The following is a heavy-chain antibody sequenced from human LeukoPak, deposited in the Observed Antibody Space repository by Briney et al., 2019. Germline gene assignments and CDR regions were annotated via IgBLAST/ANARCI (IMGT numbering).Heavy chain of an antibody. CDR3: ARDVGLSSGSDC. CDR2: IYHSGST. D-gene: IGHD3-22*01. CDR1: GGSISSTTYY. Sequence: SETLSLTCTVSGGSISSTTYYWGWVRQLPGKGLEWIGSIYHSGSTYYNPSLKSRVIISVDTSKNQFSLKLSSVTAADTAVYYCARDVGLSSGSDCWGQGTLVTVSS. V-gene: IGHV4-39*07. J-gene: IGHJ4*02.